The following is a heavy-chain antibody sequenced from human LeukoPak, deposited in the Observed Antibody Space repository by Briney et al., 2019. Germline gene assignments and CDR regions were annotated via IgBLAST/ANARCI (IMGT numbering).Heavy chain of an antibody. J-gene: IGHJ4*02. CDR3: AREADDNWNYDY. CDR1: GYTFTSYG. V-gene: IGHV1-18*01. CDR2: ISAYNGNT. Sequence: ASVTVSCKASGYTFTSYGISWVRQAPGQGLEWMGWISAYNGNTNYAQKLQGRVTMTTDTSTSTAYMELRSLRSDDTAVYYCAREADDNWNYDYWGQGTLVTVSS. D-gene: IGHD1-1*01.